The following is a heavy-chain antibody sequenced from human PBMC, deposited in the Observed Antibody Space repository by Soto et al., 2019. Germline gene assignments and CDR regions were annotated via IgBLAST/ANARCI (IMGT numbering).Heavy chain of an antibody. J-gene: IGHJ5*02. CDR1: GGSFIRYY. D-gene: IGHD2-15*01. V-gene: IGHV4-34*01. Sequence: SVTRSVTWDSYGGSFIRYYWNWIRQPPGKGLEWLGEINHSGSTNYNPSLESRVTISLDTSKTQFSLKLTSVTAADTAVYYCAICLGRSVATWFYP. CDR2: INHSGST. CDR3: AICLGRSVATWFYP.